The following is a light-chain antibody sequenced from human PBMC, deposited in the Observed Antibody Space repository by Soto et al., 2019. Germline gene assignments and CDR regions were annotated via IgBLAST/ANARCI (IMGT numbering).Light chain of an antibody. CDR1: QSVSSSN. CDR2: GAS. J-gene: IGKJ5*01. V-gene: IGKV3-20*01. CDR3: KQYGRLPFT. Sequence: EIVLTQSPGTLSLSPGERATLSCRASQSVSSSNLAWYQQKPGQAPGLLIYGASSRATGIPDRFSGSGSGTEFTLTISRLETEDFALYYCKQYGRLPFTFGQGTRLEIK.